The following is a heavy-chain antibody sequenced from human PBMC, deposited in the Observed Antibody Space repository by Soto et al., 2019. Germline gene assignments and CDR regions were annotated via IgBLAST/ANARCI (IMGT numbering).Heavy chain of an antibody. CDR2: INPNSGGA. Sequence: VASVKVSCKASGYTFTGYYMHWVRQAPGQGLEWMGWINPNSGGANYAQKFQGRVTMTRDTSISTAYMELSRLRSDDTAVYYCARALWSSAFDIWGQGTMVTVSS. D-gene: IGHD3-10*01. CDR3: ARALWSSAFDI. V-gene: IGHV1-2*02. J-gene: IGHJ3*02. CDR1: GYTFTGYY.